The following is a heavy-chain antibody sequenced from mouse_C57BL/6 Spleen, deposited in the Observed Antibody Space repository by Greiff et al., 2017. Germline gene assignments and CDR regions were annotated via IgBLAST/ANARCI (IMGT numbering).Heavy chain of an antibody. CDR1: GYTFTSYW. D-gene: IGHD2-2*01. J-gene: IGHJ2*01. Sequence: QVQLQQPGAELVKPGASVRLSCKASGYTFTSYWMQWVKQRPGQGLEWIGEIDPSDSFTNYNQKFKGKATLTVDTSSSTAYMQLSSLTSEDSAVYYCARSGLREGFDYWGQGTTLTVSS. V-gene: IGHV1-50*01. CDR2: IDPSDSFT. CDR3: ARSGLREGFDY.